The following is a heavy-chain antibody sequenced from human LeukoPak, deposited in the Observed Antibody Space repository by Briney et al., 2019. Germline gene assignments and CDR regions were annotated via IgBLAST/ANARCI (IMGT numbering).Heavy chain of an antibody. V-gene: IGHV3-23*01. J-gene: IGHJ4*02. CDR2: ISGSGGRT. CDR3: AKTALAVAGIVPVESELDY. Sequence: PGGSLRLSCAASGFIFSSYAMSWVRLAPGKGLEWISVISGSGGRTGYADSVKGRFTISRDNSKNTLYPQMNSLRAEDTAVYYCAKTALAVAGIVPVESELDYWGQGTLVTVSS. D-gene: IGHD6-19*01. CDR1: GFIFSSYA.